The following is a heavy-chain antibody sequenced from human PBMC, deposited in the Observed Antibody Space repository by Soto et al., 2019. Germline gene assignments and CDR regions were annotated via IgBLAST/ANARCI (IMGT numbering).Heavy chain of an antibody. CDR1: GGSISIYY. CDR3: ARHPDRITLNFVDY. V-gene: IGHV4-59*08. D-gene: IGHD3-9*01. Sequence: SXXLSLTCTVSGGSISIYYWSWIRQPPGKGLERIAYIXNSGSXNYNHSPKSRVXISEDTSXXQFSLKLSSVTAEDTAVYYCARHPDRITLNFVDYWGQGTLVTVSS. CDR2: IXNSGSX. J-gene: IGHJ4*02.